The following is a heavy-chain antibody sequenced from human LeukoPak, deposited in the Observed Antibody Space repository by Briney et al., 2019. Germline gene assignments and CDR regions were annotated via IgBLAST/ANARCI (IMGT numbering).Heavy chain of an antibody. Sequence: GGSLRLSCTASGFTFSSYWMNWVRQAPGKGPEWVASIKQDGSEKKYVDSVKGRFTISRDNAKNSLYLQMNSLRAEDTAVYYCARVYGVYYDSTGYYSGWGQGTLVTVSS. CDR1: GFTFSSYW. V-gene: IGHV3-7*01. J-gene: IGHJ4*02. CDR2: IKQDGSEK. D-gene: IGHD3-22*01. CDR3: ARVYGVYYDSTGYYSG.